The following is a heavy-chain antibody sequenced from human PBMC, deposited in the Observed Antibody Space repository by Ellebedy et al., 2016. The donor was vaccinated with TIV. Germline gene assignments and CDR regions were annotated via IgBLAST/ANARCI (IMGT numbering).Heavy chain of an antibody. Sequence: MPSETLSLTCAVDGGSFTIYYWTWIRQSPGKGLEWIGEINHSGSTNYSPSLKSRVTMSVDTSKNQFSLNLISVTAADTAVYYCARQTVAASGGDFDLWGQGILVTVSS. V-gene: IGHV4-34*01. CDR2: INHSGST. D-gene: IGHD2-15*01. CDR3: ARQTVAASGGDFDL. J-gene: IGHJ4*02. CDR1: GGSFTIYY.